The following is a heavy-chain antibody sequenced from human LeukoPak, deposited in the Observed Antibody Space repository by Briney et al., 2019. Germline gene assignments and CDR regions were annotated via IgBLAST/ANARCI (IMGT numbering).Heavy chain of an antibody. CDR3: ARDAGRSGCAH. CDR2: ISGDDDRT. CDR1: GFSVSNNY. V-gene: IGHV3-53*01. J-gene: IGHJ4*02. D-gene: IGHD3-3*01. Sequence: GRSLRLSCAASGFSVSNNYMTWVRQAPGKGLEWVSVISGDDDRTHYADSVKGRFTTSRDNSKNTLYLQMNSLRDDDTAIYFCARDAGRSGCAHWGPGTLVIVSS.